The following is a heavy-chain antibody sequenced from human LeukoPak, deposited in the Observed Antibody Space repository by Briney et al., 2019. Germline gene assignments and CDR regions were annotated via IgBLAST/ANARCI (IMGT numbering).Heavy chain of an antibody. V-gene: IGHV3-23*01. Sequence: GGSLRISCAASGFTFSNYAMSWVRQAPGKGLGWVSAITGSGGGTYYADSVKGRFTISRDNSKNTLYLQMNSLRAEDTAVYYCAKWGDYDVLTGYYDPDYWGQGTLVTVSS. CDR2: ITGSGGGT. CDR3: AKWGDYDVLTGYYDPDY. CDR1: GFTFSNYA. D-gene: IGHD3-9*01. J-gene: IGHJ4*02.